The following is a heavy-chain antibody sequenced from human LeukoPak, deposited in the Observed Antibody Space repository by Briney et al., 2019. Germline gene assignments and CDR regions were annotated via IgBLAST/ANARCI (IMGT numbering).Heavy chain of an antibody. J-gene: IGHJ4*02. V-gene: IGHV3-23*01. D-gene: IGHD2-21*02. CDR3: AKATHIVVVTATTFLDY. CDR2: ISGSGGSI. CDR1: GFTFSSYA. Sequence: TGGSLRLSCAASGFTFSSYAMSWVRQAPGKGLEWVSAISGSGGSIYYADSVKGRFTISRDNSKNTLYLQMNSLRAEDTAVYYCAKATHIVVVTATTFLDYWGQGTLVTVSS.